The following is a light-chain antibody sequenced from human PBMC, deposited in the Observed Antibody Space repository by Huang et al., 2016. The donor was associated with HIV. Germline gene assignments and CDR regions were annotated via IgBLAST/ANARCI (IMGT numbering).Light chain of an antibody. CDR1: QSISSF. CDR3: QQSYSTPNT. J-gene: IGKJ2*01. Sequence: IQMTQSPSSLSASIGDRITITCRASQSISSFLNWYQQKPGKAPNLLIYTASSLQSGVPSRFSGSGSGTDFTLTISSLQPEDFVTYYCQQSYSTPNTFGQGTKLEIK. V-gene: IGKV1-39*01. CDR2: TAS.